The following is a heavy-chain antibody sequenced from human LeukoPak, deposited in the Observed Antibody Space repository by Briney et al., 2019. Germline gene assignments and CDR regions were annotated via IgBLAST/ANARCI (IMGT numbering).Heavy chain of an antibody. V-gene: IGHV4-30-4*01. CDR3: ARGSALLWFGELDS. Sequence: SETLSLTCSVSGGSISSGDYYWSWIRQTPGKGLEWIGNIYYSGSTNYNASLKSRITISLDTSRNQFSLKLTSVTAADTAVYFCARGSALLWFGELDSWGQGTVVTVSS. D-gene: IGHD3-10*01. J-gene: IGHJ4*02. CDR1: GGSISSGDYY. CDR2: IYYSGST.